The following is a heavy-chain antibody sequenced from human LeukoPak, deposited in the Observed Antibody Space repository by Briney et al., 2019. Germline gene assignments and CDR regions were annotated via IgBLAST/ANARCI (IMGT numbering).Heavy chain of an antibody. J-gene: IGHJ4*02. Sequence: GGSLRLSCAASGFPFSSYWMAWVRQAPGKGLEWVATITLDGSDSYYVDSVKGRFTVSRDNAKNSLYLQMNSLRVEDTAVFYCTTENWYVFENWGQGSLATVSS. CDR2: ITLDGSDS. CDR3: TTENWYVFEN. V-gene: IGHV3-7*04. CDR1: GFPFSSYW. D-gene: IGHD1-1*01.